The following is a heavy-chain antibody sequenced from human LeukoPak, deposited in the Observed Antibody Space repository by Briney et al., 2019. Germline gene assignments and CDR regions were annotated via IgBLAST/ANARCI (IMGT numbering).Heavy chain of an antibody. Sequence: GGSLRLSCAAFRFPFTKAWMSWVRQAPGKGLEWVGRIKSKTDGGTTDYAAPVKGRFTISRDDSKNTLYLQMNSLKIEDTAVYFCVADGYDILPGSWFVDYWGQGTLVTVSS. V-gene: IGHV3-15*01. CDR1: RFPFTKAW. D-gene: IGHD3-9*01. J-gene: IGHJ4*02. CDR3: VADGYDILPGSWFVDY. CDR2: IKSKTDGGTT.